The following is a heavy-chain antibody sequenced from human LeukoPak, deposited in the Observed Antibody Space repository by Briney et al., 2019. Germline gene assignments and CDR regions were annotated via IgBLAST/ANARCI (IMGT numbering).Heavy chain of an antibody. J-gene: IGHJ4*02. CDR2: FDPEDGET. CDR1: GYTLTELS. V-gene: IGHV1-24*01. CDR3: ATGRGGDCYHYHSDY. Sequence: SVKVSCKVSGYTLTELSMHWVRQAPGKGLEWMVGFDPEDGETIYAQKFQGRVTMTEDTSTDTAYMELSSLRSEDTAVYYCATGRGGDCYHYHSDYWGQGTLVTVSS. D-gene: IGHD2-21*02.